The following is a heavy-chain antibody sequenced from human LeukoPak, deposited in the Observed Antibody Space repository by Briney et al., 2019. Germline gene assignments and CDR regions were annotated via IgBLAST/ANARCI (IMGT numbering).Heavy chain of an antibody. J-gene: IGHJ4*02. Sequence: PSETLSLTCTVSGGSISDYYWSWIRQPPGKGLEYTGYIYYSGSTNYNPSLKSRVTISIDTSKNQFSLKLTSVTAADTAVYYCARGGKSSGYYNYFDYWGQGTLVTVSS. CDR1: GGSISDYY. D-gene: IGHD3-3*01. V-gene: IGHV4-59*01. CDR2: IYYSGST. CDR3: ARGGKSSGYYNYFDY.